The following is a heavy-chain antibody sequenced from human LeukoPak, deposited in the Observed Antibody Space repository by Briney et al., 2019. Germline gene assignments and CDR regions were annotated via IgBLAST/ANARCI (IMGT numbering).Heavy chain of an antibody. Sequence: ASVKVSCKASGGTFSSHAISWVRQAPGQGLEWMGGIIPIFGTANYAQKFQGRVTITADKSTSTAYMELSSLRSEDTAVYYCARGDSGYDLGYWYFDLWGRGTLVTVSS. CDR1: GGTFSSHA. V-gene: IGHV1-69*06. D-gene: IGHD5-12*01. CDR2: IIPIFGTA. CDR3: ARGDSGYDLGYWYFDL. J-gene: IGHJ2*01.